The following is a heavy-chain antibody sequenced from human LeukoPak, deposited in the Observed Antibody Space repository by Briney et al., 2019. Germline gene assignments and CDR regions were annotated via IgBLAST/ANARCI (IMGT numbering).Heavy chain of an antibody. D-gene: IGHD4-11*01. V-gene: IGHV1-2*02. J-gene: IGHJ5*02. CDR2: INPNGGGT. CDR1: GYTFTGYS. CDR3: ARGLYSNQLHWFDP. Sequence: ASVKVSCTASGYTFTGYSMHWVRQAPGQGLEWLGWINPNGGGTKYAQKFQGRVTMTRDTSISTAYMELSWLRSDDTAVYHCARGLYSNQLHWFDPWGQGTLVTVSS.